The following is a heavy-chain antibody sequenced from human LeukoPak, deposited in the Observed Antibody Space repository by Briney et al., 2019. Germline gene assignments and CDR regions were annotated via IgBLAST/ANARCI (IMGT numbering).Heavy chain of an antibody. D-gene: IGHD3-22*01. CDR2: MNPNSGNT. V-gene: IGHV1-8*01. Sequence: GASVKVSCKASGYTFTSYDINWVRQATGQGLEWMGWMNPNSGNTGCAQKFQGRVTMTRNTSISTAYMELSSLRSEDTAVYYCARFSYDSSGYYYGGVDYWGQGTLDTVSS. J-gene: IGHJ4*02. CDR3: ARFSYDSSGYYYGGVDY. CDR1: GYTFTSYD.